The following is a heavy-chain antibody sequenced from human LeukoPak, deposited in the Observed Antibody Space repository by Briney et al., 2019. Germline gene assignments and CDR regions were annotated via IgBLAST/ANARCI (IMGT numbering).Heavy chain of an antibody. J-gene: IGHJ4*02. CDR1: GFTFSSYW. CDR2: IKQDGSEK. CDR3: AREATSSGWYFDH. V-gene: IGHV3-7*03. Sequence: PGGSLRLSCAASGFTFSSYWMSWVRQAPGKGLEWVANIKQDGSEKYYVDSVKGRFTISRDNAKNSLYLQMNSLRAEDTAVYYCAREATSSGWYFDHWGQGTLVTVSS. D-gene: IGHD6-19*01.